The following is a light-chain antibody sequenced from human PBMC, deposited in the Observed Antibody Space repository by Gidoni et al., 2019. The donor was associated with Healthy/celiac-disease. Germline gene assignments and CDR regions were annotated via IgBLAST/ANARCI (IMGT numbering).Light chain of an antibody. CDR1: QGIRND. CDR2: AAS. CDR3: LQDYNYPWT. V-gene: IGKV1-6*01. J-gene: IGKJ1*01. Sequence: ALQVTQSPSSLSASVGDRVTITCRASQGIRNDLGWYQQKPGKAPKLLIYAASSLQSGVPSRFSGSGSGTDLTLTISSLQPEDFATYYCLQDYNYPWTFGQXTKVEIK.